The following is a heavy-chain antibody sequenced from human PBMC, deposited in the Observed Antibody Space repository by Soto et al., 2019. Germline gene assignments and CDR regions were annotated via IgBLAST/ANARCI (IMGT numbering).Heavy chain of an antibody. Sequence: EVQVVESGGGLVQPGGSLRLSCAASGFTFTSYWMTWVRQAPGRGLEWVANINKDGSEKSYVDFVKGRFTISRDNAKSSLYLQMNSLRADDTAVYYCVREISSRVWGKGTTVIVSS. CDR2: INKDGSEK. D-gene: IGHD3-3*01. J-gene: IGHJ6*01. CDR3: VREISSRV. V-gene: IGHV3-7*01. CDR1: GFTFTSYW.